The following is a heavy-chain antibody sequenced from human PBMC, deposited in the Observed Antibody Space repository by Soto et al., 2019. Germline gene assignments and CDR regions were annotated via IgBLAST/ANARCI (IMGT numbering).Heavy chain of an antibody. Sequence: GASVKVSCKASGYTFTSYDINWVRQATGQGLEWMGWISAYNGNTNYVQKLQGRVTMTTDTSTSTAYMELRSLRSDYTAVYYFARVNYYGSGSPNYYYYYGMDVWGQGTTVTVSS. CDR3: ARVNYYGSGSPNYYYYYGMDV. CDR1: GYTFTSYD. CDR2: ISAYNGNT. J-gene: IGHJ6*02. V-gene: IGHV1-18*01. D-gene: IGHD3-10*01.